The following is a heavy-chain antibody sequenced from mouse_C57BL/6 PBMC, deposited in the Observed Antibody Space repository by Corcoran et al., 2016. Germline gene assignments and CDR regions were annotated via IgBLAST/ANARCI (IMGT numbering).Heavy chain of an antibody. CDR3: ARREYGYDVGYYYAMDY. V-gene: IGHV1-80*01. Sequence: QVQLQQSGAELVKPGASVKISCKASGYAFSSYWMNWVKQRPGKGLEWIGQIYPGDGDTNYNGKFKGKATLTADKSSSTAYMQLSSLTSEDSAVYFCARREYGYDVGYYYAMDYWGQGTSVTVSS. CDR1: GYAFSSYW. J-gene: IGHJ4*01. D-gene: IGHD2-2*01. CDR2: IYPGDGDT.